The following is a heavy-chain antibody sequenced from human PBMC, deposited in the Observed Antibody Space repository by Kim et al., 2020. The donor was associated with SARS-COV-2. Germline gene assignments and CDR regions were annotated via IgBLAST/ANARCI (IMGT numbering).Heavy chain of an antibody. CDR1: GYTFTSYG. CDR3: ARDSAMVRGVISASDY. D-gene: IGHD3-10*01. V-gene: IGHV1-18*01. J-gene: IGHJ4*02. CDR2: ISAYNGNT. Sequence: ASVKVSCKASGYTFTSYGISWVRQAPGQGLEWMGWISAYNGNTNYAQKLQGRVTMTTDTSTSTAYMELRSLRSDDTAVYYCARDSAMVRGVISASDYWGQGTLVTVSS.